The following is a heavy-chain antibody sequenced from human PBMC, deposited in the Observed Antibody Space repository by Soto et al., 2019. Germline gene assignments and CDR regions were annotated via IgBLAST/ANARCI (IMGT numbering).Heavy chain of an antibody. Sequence: TLSLTCTVSGGSISSGGYYWSWIRQHPGKGLEWIGYIYYSGSTYYNPSLKSRVTISVDTSKNQFSLKLSSVTAADTAVYYCARAPSRSGYYYDYWGQGTLVTVSS. J-gene: IGHJ4*02. CDR2: IYYSGST. D-gene: IGHD3-22*01. V-gene: IGHV4-31*03. CDR1: GGSISSGGYY. CDR3: ARAPSRSGYYYDY.